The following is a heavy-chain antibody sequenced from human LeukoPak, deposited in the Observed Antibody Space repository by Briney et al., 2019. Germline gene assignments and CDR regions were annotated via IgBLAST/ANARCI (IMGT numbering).Heavy chain of an antibody. J-gene: IGHJ6*03. V-gene: IGHV4-34*01. Sequence: SETLSLTCAVYIGSFSDFHWSWIRQPPGKGLEWIAEINHSGSTNYNPSLKSRVTISVDTSKNQFSLKLSSVTAADTAMYYCARVRKSFSGRFFSYAYYYYMDVWGKRTTVTVSS. CDR2: INHSGST. D-gene: IGHD1-26*01. CDR1: IGSFSDFH. CDR3: ARVRKSFSGRFFSYAYYYYMDV.